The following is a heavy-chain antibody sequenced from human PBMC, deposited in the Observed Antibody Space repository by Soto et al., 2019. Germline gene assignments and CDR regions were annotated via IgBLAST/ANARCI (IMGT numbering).Heavy chain of an antibody. D-gene: IGHD6-19*01. CDR2: INHSGST. V-gene: IGHV4-31*03. Sequence: SETLSLTCTVSGGSISSGGYYWSWIRQHPGKGLEWIGYINHSGSTNYNPSLKSRVTISVDTSKNQFSLKLSSVTAADTAVYYCARGRSSPLYSSGWYNWFDPWGQGTLVTVSS. CDR1: GGSISSGGYY. J-gene: IGHJ5*02. CDR3: ARGRSSPLYSSGWYNWFDP.